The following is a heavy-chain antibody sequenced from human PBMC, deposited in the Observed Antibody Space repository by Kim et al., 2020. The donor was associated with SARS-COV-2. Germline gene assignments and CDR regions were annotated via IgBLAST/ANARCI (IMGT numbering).Heavy chain of an antibody. CDR2: IQISGTT. CDR1: GGAISSGRYY. Sequence: SETLSLTCTVSGGAISSGRYYWSWIRQPAGKGLEWIGRIQISGTTNHNPSLRSRVTISVDTSKNQFSLKLSSVTAADTAVYYCAREIYDDSGLSYFDYWGQGTLVTVSS. J-gene: IGHJ4*02. CDR3: AREIYDDSGLSYFDY. V-gene: IGHV4-61*02. D-gene: IGHD3-22*01.